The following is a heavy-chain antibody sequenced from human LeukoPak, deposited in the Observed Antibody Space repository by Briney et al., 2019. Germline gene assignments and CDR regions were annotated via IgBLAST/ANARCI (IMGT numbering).Heavy chain of an antibody. Sequence: GGSLRLSCAASGFTFSNYGMNWVRQAPGKGLEWVSAISGSGSSTYYADSVKGRFTISRDNSKNTLYLQMNSLRAEDTAVYYCARVEWDYYYMDVWGKGTTVTISS. CDR3: ARVEWDYYYMDV. V-gene: IGHV3-23*01. J-gene: IGHJ6*03. CDR1: GFTFSNYG. D-gene: IGHD1-1*01. CDR2: ISGSGSST.